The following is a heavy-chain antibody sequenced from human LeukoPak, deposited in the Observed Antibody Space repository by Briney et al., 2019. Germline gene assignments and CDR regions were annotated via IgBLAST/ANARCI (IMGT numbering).Heavy chain of an antibody. CDR3: ARRGSIAARN. J-gene: IGHJ4*02. D-gene: IGHD6-6*01. Sequence: PSQTLSLTCTVSGGSISSGGYYWSWIRQPPGKGLEWIGYIYHSGSTYYNPSLKSRVTISVDRSKNQFSLKLSSVTAADTAVYYCARRGSIAARNWGQGTLVTVSS. V-gene: IGHV4-30-2*01. CDR1: GGSISSGGYY. CDR2: IYHSGST.